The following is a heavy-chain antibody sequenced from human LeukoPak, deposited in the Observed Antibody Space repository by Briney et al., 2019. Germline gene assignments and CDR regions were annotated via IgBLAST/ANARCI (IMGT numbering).Heavy chain of an antibody. V-gene: IGHV4-30-4*01. CDR3: AREIKSYYYYGMDV. CDR1: GGSISSGDYY. J-gene: IGHJ6*02. Sequence: SETLSLTCTVSGGSISSGDYYWSWIRQPPGKGLEWIGYIYYSGSTYYNPSLKSRVTISVDTSKNQFSLKLSSVTAADTAVYYCAREIKSYYYYGMDVWGQETTVTVSS. CDR2: IYYSGST.